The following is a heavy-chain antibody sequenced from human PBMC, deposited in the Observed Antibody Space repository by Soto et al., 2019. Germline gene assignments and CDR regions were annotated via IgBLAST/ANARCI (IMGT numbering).Heavy chain of an antibody. CDR3: ASRDLYGDYVAFDI. CDR1: GGSISSYY. D-gene: IGHD4-17*01. CDR2: IYYSGST. J-gene: IGHJ3*02. Sequence: SETLSLTCTVSGGSISSYYWSWIRQPPGKGLEWIGYIYYSGSTNYNPSLKSRVTISVDTSKNQFSLKLSSVTAADTAVYYCASRDLYGDYVAFDIWGQGTMVTVSS. V-gene: IGHV4-59*08.